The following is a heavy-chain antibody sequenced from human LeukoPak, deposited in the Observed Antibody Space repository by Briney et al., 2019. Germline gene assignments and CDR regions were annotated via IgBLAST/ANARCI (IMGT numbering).Heavy chain of an antibody. J-gene: IGHJ4*02. CDR2: INPNSGGT. V-gene: IGHV1-2*02. D-gene: IGHD6-19*01. CDR1: GYTFTGYY. CDR3: ARGRHSSGWPTTASLGY. Sequence: ASVKVSCKASGYTFTGYYMHWVRQAPGQGLEWMGWINPNSGGTNYAQKFQGRVTMTRDTSISTAYMELSRLRSDDTAVYYCARGRHSSGWPTTASLGYWGQGTLVTVSS.